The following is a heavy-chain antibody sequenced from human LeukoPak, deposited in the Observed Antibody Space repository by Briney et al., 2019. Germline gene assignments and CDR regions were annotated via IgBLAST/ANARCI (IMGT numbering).Heavy chain of an antibody. D-gene: IGHD3-10*01. Sequence: QTGGSLRLSCAASGFTFSDYSMNWVRQAPGKGLEWVSYISSSSSTVYYADSVKGRFTISRDNAKNSLYLQMNSLRDEDTAVYYCARPKEAPMAQFDYWGQGTLVTVSS. J-gene: IGHJ4*02. CDR2: ISSSSSTV. CDR1: GFTFSDYS. CDR3: ARPKEAPMAQFDY. V-gene: IGHV3-48*02.